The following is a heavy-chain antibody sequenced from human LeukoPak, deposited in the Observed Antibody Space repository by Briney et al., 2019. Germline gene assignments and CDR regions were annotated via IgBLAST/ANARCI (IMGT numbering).Heavy chain of an antibody. D-gene: IGHD2-15*01. J-gene: IGHJ4*02. CDR2: IGWDDDK. V-gene: IGHV2-70*17. CDR3: ARMTPDSPSFDY. CDR1: GFSLSTPEMC. Sequence: ASGPALVKPTQTLTLTCTFSGFSLSTPEMCVTWIRQPPGKALEWLARIGWDDDKFYSPSLRTRLTISKDTPKNQVVLRMTNMDPVDTGTYYCARMTPDSPSFDYWGQGALITVSS.